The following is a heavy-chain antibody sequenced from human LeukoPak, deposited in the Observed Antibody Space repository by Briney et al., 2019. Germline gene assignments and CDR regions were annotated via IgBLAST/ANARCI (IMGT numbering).Heavy chain of an antibody. CDR3: AKGIDGITGFPGVYFDY. Sequence: GGSLRLSCAASGFTFSSYAMSWVRQAPGKGLEWVSAISGSGGSTYYADSVKGRFTISRDISKSTLYLQMNSLRAEDTAVYYCAKGIDGITGFPGVYFDYWGQGTLVTVSS. CDR1: GFTFSSYA. CDR2: ISGSGGST. D-gene: IGHD1-20*01. V-gene: IGHV3-23*01. J-gene: IGHJ4*02.